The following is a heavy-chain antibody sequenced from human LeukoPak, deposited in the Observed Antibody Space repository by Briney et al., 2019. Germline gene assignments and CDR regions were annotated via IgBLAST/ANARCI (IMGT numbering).Heavy chain of an antibody. J-gene: IGHJ5*02. V-gene: IGHV3-21*01. D-gene: IGHD3-10*01. CDR1: GFTFSSYS. CDR2: ISSSSSYI. CDR3: ARALRFGDRRWFDP. Sequence: GGSLRLSCAASGFTFSSYSMNWVRQAPGKGLEWVSSISSSSSYIYYADSVKGRFTISRDNAKNSLCLQMNSLRAEDTAVYYCARALRFGDRRWFDPWGQGTLVTVSS.